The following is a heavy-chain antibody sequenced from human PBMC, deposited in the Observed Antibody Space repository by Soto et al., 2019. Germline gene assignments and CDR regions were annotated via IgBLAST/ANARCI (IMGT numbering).Heavy chain of an antibody. Sequence: QVQLVESGGGVVQPGRSLRLSCAASGFTFSSYAMHWVRQAPGKGLEWVAVISYDGSNKYYADSVKGRFTISRDNSKNTLSLQMNSLRADDTAVYYCARDPGGTDFAEWTYYFDSWGQGTLVTVSS. D-gene: IGHD3-3*01. V-gene: IGHV3-30-3*01. CDR2: ISYDGSNK. CDR3: ARDPGGTDFAEWTYYFDS. CDR1: GFTFSSYA. J-gene: IGHJ4*02.